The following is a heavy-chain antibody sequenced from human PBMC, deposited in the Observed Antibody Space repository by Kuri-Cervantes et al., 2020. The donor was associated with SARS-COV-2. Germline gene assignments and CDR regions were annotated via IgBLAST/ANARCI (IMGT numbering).Heavy chain of an antibody. Sequence: LSLTCTVSGGSISSGSYYWSWIRQPAGKGLEWIGRIYTSGSTNYNPSLKSRVTISVDTSKNQFSLKLSSVTAADTAVYYCARDGGSSWDFDYWGQGTLVTVSS. CDR1: GGSISSGSYY. V-gene: IGHV4-61*02. D-gene: IGHD6-13*01. CDR3: ARDGGSSWDFDY. J-gene: IGHJ4*02. CDR2: IYTSGST.